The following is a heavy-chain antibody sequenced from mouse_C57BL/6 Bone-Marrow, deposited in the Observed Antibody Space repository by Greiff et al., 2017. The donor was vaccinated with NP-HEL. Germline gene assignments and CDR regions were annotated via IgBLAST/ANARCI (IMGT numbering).Heavy chain of an antibody. CDR2: IYPGNSDT. D-gene: IGHD2-1*01. J-gene: IGHJ4*01. CDR3: TRDRIYYGNYWAMDY. V-gene: IGHV1-5*01. Sequence: EVQLQQSGTVLARPGASVKMSCKTSGYTFTSYWMHWVKQRPGQGLEWIGAIYPGNSDTSYNQKFKGKAKLTAVTSASTAYMELSSLTNEDSAVYYCTRDRIYYGNYWAMDYWGQGTSVTVSS. CDR1: GYTFTSYW.